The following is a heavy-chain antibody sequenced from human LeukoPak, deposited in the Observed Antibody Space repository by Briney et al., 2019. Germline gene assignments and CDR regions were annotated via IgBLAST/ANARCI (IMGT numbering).Heavy chain of an antibody. D-gene: IGHD3-9*01. CDR2: IIPIFGTA. Sequence: SVKVSCKASGGTFSSYAISWVRQAPGQGLEWMGGIIPIFGTANYAQRFQGRVTITADESTSTAYMELSRLRSEDTAVYYCASGRYDILTGADYWGQGTLVTVSS. CDR3: ASGRYDILTGADY. V-gene: IGHV1-69*13. CDR1: GGTFSSYA. J-gene: IGHJ4*02.